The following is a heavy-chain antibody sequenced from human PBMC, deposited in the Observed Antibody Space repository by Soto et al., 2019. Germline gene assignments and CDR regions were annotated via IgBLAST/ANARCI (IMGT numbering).Heavy chain of an antibody. J-gene: IGHJ4*02. CDR2: IYPGDSDT. D-gene: IGHD3-22*01. V-gene: IGHV5-51*01. Sequence: PGESLKISCKGSGYSFTSYWIGWVRQMPGKGLEWMGIIYPGDSDTRYSPSFQGQVTISADKSISTAYLQWSSLKASDTAMYYCARQSRDYYDSSGYYCPFDYWGQGTLVTVSS. CDR3: ARQSRDYYDSSGYYCPFDY. CDR1: GYSFTSYW.